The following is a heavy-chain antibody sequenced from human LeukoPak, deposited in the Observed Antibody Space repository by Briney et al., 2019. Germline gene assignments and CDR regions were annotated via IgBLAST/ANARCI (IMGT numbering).Heavy chain of an antibody. CDR1: GFTFDDYA. J-gene: IGHJ5*02. V-gene: IGHV3-30*18. CDR3: AKDITGYNWFDP. D-gene: IGHD3-10*01. CDR2: ISYDGSNK. Sequence: GGSLRLSCAASGFTFDDYAMHWVRQAPGKGLEWVAVISYDGSNKYYADSVKGRFTISRDNSKNTLYLQMNSLRAEDTAVYYCAKDITGYNWFDPWGQGTLVTVSS.